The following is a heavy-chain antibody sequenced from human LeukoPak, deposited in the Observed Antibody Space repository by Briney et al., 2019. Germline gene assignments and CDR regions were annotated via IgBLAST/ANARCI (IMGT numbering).Heavy chain of an antibody. J-gene: IGHJ6*03. D-gene: IGHD6-13*01. CDR3: ARKIAAASRVVASYYMDV. CDR2: ISGSGGAT. Sequence: GGSLRLSCAASGFMFSSYAMTWVRQAPGKGLEWVSFISGSGGATFYADSVKGRFTISRDNSKNTLYLQMNSLRSDDTAVYYCARKIAAASRVVASYYMDVWGKGTTVTISS. V-gene: IGHV3-23*01. CDR1: GFMFSSYA.